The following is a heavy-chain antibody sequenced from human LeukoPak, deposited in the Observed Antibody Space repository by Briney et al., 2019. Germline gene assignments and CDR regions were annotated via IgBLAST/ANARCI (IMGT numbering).Heavy chain of an antibody. CDR1: GFTFNTYT. V-gene: IGHV3-21*01. Sequence: GGSLRLSCAASGFTFNTYTMSWVRQAPGKGLEWVSSISSSSTYIYYADSVKGRFTISRDNAKNSLYLQMNSLRAEDTAVYYCARVRNQWLLPGDFDYWGQGTPATVSS. CDR3: ARVRNQWLLPGDFDY. D-gene: IGHD6-19*01. J-gene: IGHJ4*02. CDR2: ISSSSTYI.